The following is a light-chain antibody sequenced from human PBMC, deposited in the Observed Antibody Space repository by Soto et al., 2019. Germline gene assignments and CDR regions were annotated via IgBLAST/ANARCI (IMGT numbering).Light chain of an antibody. CDR1: QSVSSSY. Sequence: EIVLTQSPGTLSLSPGERATLSCRASQSVSSSYFAWYQQRPGQAPRLLIYGASNRATGIPDRFSGSGSGADFTLTISRLEPEDLSVYYCQQYGNAQWTFGQGTKVEIK. J-gene: IGKJ1*01. CDR2: GAS. V-gene: IGKV3-20*01. CDR3: QQYGNAQWT.